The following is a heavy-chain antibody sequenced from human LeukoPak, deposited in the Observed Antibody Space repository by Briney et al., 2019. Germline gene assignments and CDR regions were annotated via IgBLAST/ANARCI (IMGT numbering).Heavy chain of an antibody. CDR3: ATGNWRRWFGEPPFDY. CDR2: FDPEDGET. V-gene: IGHV1-24*01. D-gene: IGHD3-10*01. CDR1: GYTLTELS. J-gene: IGHJ4*03. Sequence: ASVKVSCKVSGYTLTELSMHWVRQAPGKGLEWMGGFDPEDGETIYAQKFQGRVTMTEDTSTDTAYMELSSLRSEDTAVYYCATGNWRRWFGEPPFDYWGQGTTVTVSS.